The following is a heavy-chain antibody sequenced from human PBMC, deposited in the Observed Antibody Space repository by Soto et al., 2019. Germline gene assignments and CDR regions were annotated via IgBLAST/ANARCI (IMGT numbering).Heavy chain of an antibody. V-gene: IGHV4-59*01. Sequence: SETLSLTCTVSGGSISSYYWSWIRQPPGKGLEWIGYIYYSGSTNYNPSLKSRVTISVDTSKNQFSLKLSSVTAADTAVYYCARVSAGYSYFCMQLWGQAATVTV. CDR2: IYYSGST. J-gene: IGHJ6*02. D-gene: IGHD2-15*01. CDR1: GGSISSYY. CDR3: ARVSAGYSYFCMQL.